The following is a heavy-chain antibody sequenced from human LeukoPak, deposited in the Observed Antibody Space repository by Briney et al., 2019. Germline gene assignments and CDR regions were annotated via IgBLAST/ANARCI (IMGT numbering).Heavy chain of an antibody. J-gene: IGHJ5*02. CDR1: GYRFTSYW. Sequence: GESLKISCKASGYRFTSYWIGWVRQMPGKGLEWMGIIYPGDSDTRYSPSFQGQVTISADKSISTAYLQWSSLKASDTAMYYCARHKYCSGGSCVRVGWFDPWGQGTLVTVSS. CDR3: ARHKYCSGGSCVRVGWFDP. D-gene: IGHD2-15*01. V-gene: IGHV5-51*01. CDR2: IYPGDSDT.